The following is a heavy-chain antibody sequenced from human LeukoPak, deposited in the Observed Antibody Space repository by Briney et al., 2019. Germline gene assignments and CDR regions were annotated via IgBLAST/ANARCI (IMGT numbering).Heavy chain of an antibody. D-gene: IGHD6-6*01. CDR2: ISGSGHDI. Sequence: GESLRLSCAASGFTFSDSYMTWVRQAPGKGVEWVAYISGSGHDINYSDSVKGRFTISRDNAKNSLYLQMSSLRVEDTAVYYCTRDPRHFDSCGQGTLVTVSS. J-gene: IGHJ5*01. CDR1: GFTFSDSY. V-gene: IGHV3-11*04. CDR3: TRDPRHFDS.